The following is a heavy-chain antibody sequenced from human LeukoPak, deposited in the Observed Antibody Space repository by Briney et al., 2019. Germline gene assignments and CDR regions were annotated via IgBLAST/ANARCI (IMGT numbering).Heavy chain of an antibody. V-gene: IGHV1-8*02. CDR1: GGTFSSYA. J-gene: IGHJ5*02. CDR2: MNPNSGNT. CDR3: ARADYGDLQFDP. Sequence: ASVKVSCKASGGTFSSYAISWVRQAPGQGLEWMGWMNPNSGNTGYAQKFQGRVTMTRNTSISTAYMELSSLRSEDTAVYYCARADYGDLQFDPWGQGTLVTVSS. D-gene: IGHD4-17*01.